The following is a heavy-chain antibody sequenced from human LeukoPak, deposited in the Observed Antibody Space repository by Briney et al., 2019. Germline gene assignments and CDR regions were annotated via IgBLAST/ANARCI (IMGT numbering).Heavy chain of an antibody. CDR1: GGSISSYY. CDR3: ARGRIAVAGTFDY. CDR2: INHSGST. Sequence: SETLSLTCTVSGGSISSYYWSWIRQPPGKGLEWIGEINHSGSTNYNPSLESRVTISVDTSKNQFSLKLSSVTAADTAVYYCARGRIAVAGTFDYWGQGTLVTVSS. V-gene: IGHV4-34*01. D-gene: IGHD6-19*01. J-gene: IGHJ4*02.